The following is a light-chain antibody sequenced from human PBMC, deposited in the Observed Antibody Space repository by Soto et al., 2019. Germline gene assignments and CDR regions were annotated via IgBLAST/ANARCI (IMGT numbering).Light chain of an antibody. Sequence: EIVLTQSPATLSLSPGERATLSCRASQSVSSYLAWYQQKPGQAPRLLIYDASNRATGIPARFSGSRSGTDFTLTISSLEPEDFAVYYCQQYDSSPLTFGGGTKVEIK. CDR3: QQYDSSPLT. CDR1: QSVSSY. J-gene: IGKJ4*01. CDR2: DAS. V-gene: IGKV3-11*01.